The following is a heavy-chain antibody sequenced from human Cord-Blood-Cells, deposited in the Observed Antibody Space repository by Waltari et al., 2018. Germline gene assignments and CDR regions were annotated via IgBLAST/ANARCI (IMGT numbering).Heavy chain of an antibody. CDR3: ARLCDFWSGYCDY. Sequence: QVQLQESGPGLVKPSQTLSLTCPVSGGSIRSGDYYWSWIRQPPGKGLEWIGYIYYRWSTYYNPSLKSRVTISVDTSKNQFSLKLSSVTAADTAVYYCARLCDFWSGYCDYWGQGTLVTVSS. V-gene: IGHV4-30-4*01. CDR1: GGSIRSGDYY. CDR2: IYYRWST. D-gene: IGHD3-3*01. J-gene: IGHJ4*02.